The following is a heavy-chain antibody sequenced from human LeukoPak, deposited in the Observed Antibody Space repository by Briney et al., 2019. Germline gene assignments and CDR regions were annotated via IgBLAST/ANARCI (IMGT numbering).Heavy chain of an antibody. Sequence: ASETLSLTCTVSGGSISSYYWSWIRQPPGKGLEWIGYIYYSGSTYCNPSLKSRVTISVDTSKNQFSLKLSSVTAADTAVYYCARDSFKGVQLPTDWGQGTLVTVSS. CDR3: ARDSFKGVQLPTD. CDR2: IYYSGST. CDR1: GGSISSYY. J-gene: IGHJ4*02. V-gene: IGHV4-59*12. D-gene: IGHD5-18*01.